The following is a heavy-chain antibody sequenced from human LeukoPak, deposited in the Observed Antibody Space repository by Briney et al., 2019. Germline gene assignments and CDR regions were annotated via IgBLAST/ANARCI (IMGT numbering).Heavy chain of an antibody. J-gene: IGHJ3*02. CDR2: IYYSGST. V-gene: IGHV4-59*01. Sequence: SETLSLTCTVSGGSISSYYWSWIRQPPGKGLEWIGYIYYSGSTNYNPSLKSRVTISVDTSKNQFSLKLSSVTAADTAVYYCARGASHAFGIWGQGTMVTVSS. CDR1: GGSISSYY. CDR3: ARGASHAFGI.